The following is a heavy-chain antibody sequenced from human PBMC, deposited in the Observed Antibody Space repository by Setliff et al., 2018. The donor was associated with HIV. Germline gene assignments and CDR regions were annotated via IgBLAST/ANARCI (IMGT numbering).Heavy chain of an antibody. CDR1: GGSISSGNYY. CDR3: ERGGQSSGYSIEY. Sequence: SQTLSLTCSVSGGSISSGNYYWGWTRQPAGKGLEWIGHIYTDGTIKYNPSLKSRLTISLDTSKNQFSLKLNSVTAADTAVYYCERGGQSSGYSIEYWGQGTLVTVSS. D-gene: IGHD5-12*01. CDR2: IYTDGTI. J-gene: IGHJ4*02. V-gene: IGHV4-61*09.